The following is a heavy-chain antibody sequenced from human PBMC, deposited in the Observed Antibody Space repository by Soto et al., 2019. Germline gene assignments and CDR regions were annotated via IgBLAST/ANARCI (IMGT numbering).Heavy chain of an antibody. V-gene: IGHV3-53*01. CDR1: GFTVSSNY. Sequence: PGGSLRLSCAASGFTVSSNYMSWVRQAPGNGLEWVSVIYSGGSTYYADSVKGRFTISRDNSKNTLYLQMNSLRAEDTAVYYCARDTYYYDSSGQYYYYYGMDVWGQGTTVTVSS. CDR2: IYSGGST. CDR3: ARDTYYYDSSGQYYYYYGMDV. J-gene: IGHJ6*02. D-gene: IGHD3-22*01.